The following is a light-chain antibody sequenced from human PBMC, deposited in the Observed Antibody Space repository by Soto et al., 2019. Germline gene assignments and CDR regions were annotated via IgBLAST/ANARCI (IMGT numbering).Light chain of an antibody. V-gene: IGKV1-5*01. CDR1: QSISSW. Sequence: MHMTQYPSTLSASVGYRATITCRASQSISSWLAWYQQKEGKAPKLLIYDASTLESGVPSRFSGSGYGTEFTLTITSLQPDDFATYYCQQYNTYPETFGQGTKVDIK. CDR3: QQYNTYPET. J-gene: IGKJ1*01. CDR2: DAS.